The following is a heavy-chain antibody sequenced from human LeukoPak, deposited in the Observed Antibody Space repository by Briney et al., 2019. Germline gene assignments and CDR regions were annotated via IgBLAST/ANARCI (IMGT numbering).Heavy chain of an antibody. Sequence: PSETLSLTCTVSGASINPYHWSWIRQSAGGGLKWIGRVYASGTNNYNPSLSLNRRVTMSVDMSKNHFSLKLISVTAADTAVYYCARDQGYTYGQTHYFDFWGQGIQVTVSS. D-gene: IGHD2-15*01. J-gene: IGHJ4*02. V-gene: IGHV4-4*07. CDR2: VYASGTN. CDR1: GASINPYH. CDR3: ARDQGYTYGQTHYFDF.